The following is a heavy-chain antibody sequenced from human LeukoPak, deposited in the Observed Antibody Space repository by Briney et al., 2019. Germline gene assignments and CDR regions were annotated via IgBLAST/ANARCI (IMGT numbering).Heavy chain of an antibody. CDR1: GGSISSGDYY. J-gene: IGHJ4*02. CDR3: ARGMTPTDY. CDR2: IYHSGST. Sequence: SETLSLTCTVSGGSISSGDYYWSWIRQPPGKGLEWIGYIYHSGSTYYNPSLKSRVTISVDRSKNQFSLKLSSVTAADTAVYYCARGMTPTDYWGQGTLVTVSS. V-gene: IGHV4-30-4*08.